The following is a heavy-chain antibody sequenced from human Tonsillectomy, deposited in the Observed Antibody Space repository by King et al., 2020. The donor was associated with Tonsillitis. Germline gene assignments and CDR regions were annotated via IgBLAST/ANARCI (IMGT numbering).Heavy chain of an antibody. CDR3: ARASSTLEYKNYLDS. CDR2: IYHSGTT. CDR1: GASISSSHW. V-gene: IGHV4-4*02. D-gene: IGHD1-1*01. Sequence: MQLQESGTGLVKASGTLSLTCAVSGASISSSHWWNWVRQPPGKGLEWIGEIYHSGTTHYNSSLKSRVTILVDKSKNQFSLKLDSVTAADTAMYYCARASSTLEYKNYLDSWGRGTLVTVSS. J-gene: IGHJ4*02.